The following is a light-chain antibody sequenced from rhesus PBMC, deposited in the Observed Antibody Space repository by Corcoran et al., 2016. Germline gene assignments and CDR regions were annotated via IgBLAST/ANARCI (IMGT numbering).Light chain of an antibody. Sequence: DIQMTQSPSSLSASVGDRVTITCRASQGISDYLSWYQQKPGKAPKRMIYAASSLESGVPSRFSGSGSGTEFTLTISSLQPEDFAAYYCLKGYSTPYSFGQGTKVEIK. V-gene: IGKV1-36*02. CDR3: LKGYSTPYS. CDR1: QGISDY. CDR2: AAS. J-gene: IGKJ2*01.